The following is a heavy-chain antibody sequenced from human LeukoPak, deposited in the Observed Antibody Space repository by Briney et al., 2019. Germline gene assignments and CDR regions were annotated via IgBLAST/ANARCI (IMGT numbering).Heavy chain of an antibody. CDR3: TRGSYFDN. CDR1: GDXVSSNSAS. J-gene: IGHJ4*02. CDR2: TYYRSKWIN. D-gene: IGHD3-16*01. V-gene: IGHV6-1*01. Sequence: SQTLSLTCVISGDXVSSNSASWNWIRQSPSRGLEWLGRTYYRSKWINDYAISVTGRITISPDTSKNQFSLHLNSVTPEDTAVYYCTRGSYFDNWGQGTLVTVSS.